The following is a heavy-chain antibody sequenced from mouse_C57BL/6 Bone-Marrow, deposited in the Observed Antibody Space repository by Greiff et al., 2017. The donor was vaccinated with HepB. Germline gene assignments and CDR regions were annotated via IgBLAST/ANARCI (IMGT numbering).Heavy chain of an antibody. Sequence: QVQLQQPGAELVKPGASVKLSCKASGYTFTSYWMHWVKQRPGRGLEWIGRIDPNSGGTKYNEKFKGKAKLTAVTSASTAYMELSSLTNEDSAVYDCTRFTVVANFPYYYAMDYWGQGTSVTVSS. V-gene: IGHV1-62-3*01. D-gene: IGHD1-1*01. CDR2: IDPNSGGT. J-gene: IGHJ4*01. CDR3: TRFTVVANFPYYYAMDY. CDR1: GYTFTSYW.